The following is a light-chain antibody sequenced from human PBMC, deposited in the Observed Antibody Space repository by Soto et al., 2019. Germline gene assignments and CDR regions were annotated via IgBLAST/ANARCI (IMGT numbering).Light chain of an antibody. CDR2: DAS. Sequence: DIQRTQSPSSLSASVGDRVTITCQASQAITNYLNWYRQKPGKAPKLLIYDASNLQTGVPSRFSGGGSGTDFSFTISSLQPEDIATYYCAQYGNLPITFGGGTKVDNK. V-gene: IGKV1-33*01. CDR3: AQYGNLPIT. CDR1: QAITNY. J-gene: IGKJ4*01.